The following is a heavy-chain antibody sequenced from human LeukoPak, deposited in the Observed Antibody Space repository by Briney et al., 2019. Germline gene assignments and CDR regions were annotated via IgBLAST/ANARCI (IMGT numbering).Heavy chain of an antibody. CDR2: TYYSGST. D-gene: IGHD3-22*01. CDR1: GGSVSSGSYY. V-gene: IGHV4-61*01. CDR3: ARTSYRGSSGYYYVPFGYYFDY. Sequence: SETLSLTCTVSGGSVSSGSYYWSWIRQPPGKGLEWIGYTYYSGSTNYNPSLKSRVTISVDTSKNQFSLKLSSVTAADTAVYYCARTSYRGSSGYYYVPFGYYFDYWGQGTLVTVSS. J-gene: IGHJ4*02.